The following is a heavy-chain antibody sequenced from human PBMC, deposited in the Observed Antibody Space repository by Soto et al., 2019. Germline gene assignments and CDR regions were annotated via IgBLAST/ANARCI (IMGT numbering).Heavy chain of an antibody. V-gene: IGHV1-2*02. Sequence: ASVKVSCKASGYTFTALYMNWVRQAPGQGLEWMGWVNPNTGLTKYAQKFQGRVIMTRDTSINTAYTELSGLTSDDTAVYYCTTLRLDPWGQGTLVTVSS. J-gene: IGHJ5*02. CDR3: TTLRLDP. CDR1: GYTFTALY. D-gene: IGHD3-9*01. CDR2: VNPNTGLT.